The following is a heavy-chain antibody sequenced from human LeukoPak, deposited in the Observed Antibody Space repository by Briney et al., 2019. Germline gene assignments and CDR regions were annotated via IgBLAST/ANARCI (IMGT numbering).Heavy chain of an antibody. Sequence: SETLSLTCTVSNSSISSGFHWGWIRQPPGKGLEWIGSLYHGGSTYFNPSLKSRVTISVDTSKNQFSLPLSSVTAADTAVYFRARMATTARRQNAFDFWGQGTVVTVSS. D-gene: IGHD5-24*01. CDR1: NSSISSGFH. CDR3: ARMATTARRQNAFDF. V-gene: IGHV4-38-2*02. CDR2: LYHGGST. J-gene: IGHJ3*01.